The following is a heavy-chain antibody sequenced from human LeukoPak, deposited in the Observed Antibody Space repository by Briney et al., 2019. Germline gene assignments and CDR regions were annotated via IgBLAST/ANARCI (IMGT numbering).Heavy chain of an antibody. CDR1: GFTFSTYS. CDR2: ISPTSSYI. J-gene: IGHJ3*01. CDR3: ARVIGWDEPFDL. V-gene: IGHV3-21*06. Sequence: GGSLRLSCVDSGFTFSTYSMNWVRQAPGKGLEWVSSISPTSSYISYADSVKGRFAVSRDNAKNTLYLQMNSLRAEDTALYYCARVIGWDEPFDLWGQGTMVTVSS. D-gene: IGHD1-26*01.